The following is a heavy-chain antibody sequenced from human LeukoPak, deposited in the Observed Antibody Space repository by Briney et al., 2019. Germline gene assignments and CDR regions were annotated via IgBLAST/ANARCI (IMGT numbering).Heavy chain of an antibody. Sequence: SQTLSLTCTVSGGSISSGLSYWSWIRQPAGKGLEWIGRIYTSGITKYNPSLKSRVSISVDTSKNQFSLKLSSVTAADTAVYYCARARSSSSWYSGYYYYYMDVWGKGTTVTISS. CDR3: ARARSSSSWYSGYYYYYMDV. J-gene: IGHJ6*03. CDR1: GGSISSGLSY. D-gene: IGHD6-13*01. V-gene: IGHV4-61*02. CDR2: IYTSGIT.